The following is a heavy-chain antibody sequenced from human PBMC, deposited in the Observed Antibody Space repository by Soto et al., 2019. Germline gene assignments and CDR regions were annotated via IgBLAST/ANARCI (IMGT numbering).Heavy chain of an antibody. CDR3: ARETNGFMGAIAPAGYYYYGMDV. D-gene: IGHD1-26*01. CDR2: ISSSGSTI. Sequence: PGGSLRLSCAASGFTFSDYYMSWIRQAPGKGLEWVSYISSSGSTIYYADSVKGRFTISRDNAKNSLYLQMNSLRAEDTAVYYCARETNGFMGAIAPAGYYYYGMDVWDQGTTVTVSS. V-gene: IGHV3-11*01. J-gene: IGHJ6*02. CDR1: GFTFSDYY.